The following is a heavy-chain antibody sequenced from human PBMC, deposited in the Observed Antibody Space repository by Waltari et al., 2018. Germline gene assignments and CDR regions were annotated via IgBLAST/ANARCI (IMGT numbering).Heavy chain of an antibody. V-gene: IGHV3-33*08. CDR3: ASEGGSTGEYFDY. CDR2: IWYYGSNK. D-gene: IGHD7-27*01. CDR1: GFTFSSYG. Sequence: QVQLVESGGGVVQPGRSLRLSCVASGFTFSSYGMHWVRQAPGKGLEWVAIIWYYGSNKYYADSVKGRFTISRDNSKNTLYLQMNSLRAEDTAVYYCASEGGSTGEYFDYWGQGTLVTVSS. J-gene: IGHJ4*02.